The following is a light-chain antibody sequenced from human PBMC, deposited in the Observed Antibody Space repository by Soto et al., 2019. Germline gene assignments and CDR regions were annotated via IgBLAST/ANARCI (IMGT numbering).Light chain of an antibody. Sequence: SYELTQPPSVYVSPGQTASITCSGDKLGDKYACWYQQKPGQSPVLVIYQHNKRPSGIPERFSGSNSGNTATLTISGTQAMDEADYYCQAWDSSTDVVFGGGTKLTVL. CDR3: QAWDSSTDVV. CDR1: KLGDKY. CDR2: QHN. J-gene: IGLJ2*01. V-gene: IGLV3-1*01.